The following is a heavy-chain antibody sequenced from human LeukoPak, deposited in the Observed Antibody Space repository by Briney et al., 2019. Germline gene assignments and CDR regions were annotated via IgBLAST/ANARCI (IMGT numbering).Heavy chain of an antibody. CDR1: GGSISSSNW. CDR3: ARDALDILTGYYGMDV. J-gene: IGHJ6*02. D-gene: IGHD3-9*01. V-gene: IGHV4-4*02. Sequence: SGTLSLTCAVSGGSISSSNWWSWVRQPPGKGLEWIGEIYHSGSTNYNPSLKSRVTISVDKSKNQFSLKLSSVTAADTAVYYCARDALDILTGYYGMDVWGQGTTVTVSS. CDR2: IYHSGST.